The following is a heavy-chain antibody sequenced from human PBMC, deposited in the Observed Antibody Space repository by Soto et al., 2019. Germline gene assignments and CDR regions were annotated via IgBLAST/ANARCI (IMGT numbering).Heavy chain of an antibody. CDR3: AHRGYGDYPRDNWFDP. CDR2: IYWNDDK. V-gene: IGHV2-5*01. D-gene: IGHD4-17*01. Sequence: QLTLKESGPTLVKPTQPLTLTCTFSGFSLTTPGAGVGWLRQPPGTALEWLALIYWNDDKRYSPSLKSRLTLTKDTSKNQVVLIMTNMDPVDTATYYCAHRGYGDYPRDNWFDPWGQGVPVIVSS. J-gene: IGHJ5*02. CDR1: GFSLTTPGAG.